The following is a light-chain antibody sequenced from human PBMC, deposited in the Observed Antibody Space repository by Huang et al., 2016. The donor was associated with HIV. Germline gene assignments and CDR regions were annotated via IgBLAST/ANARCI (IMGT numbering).Light chain of an antibody. CDR3: QQRITWPPSYT. CDR2: ATS. Sequence: EIVLTQSPATLSLSPGDRATLSCRASQSVSSYFAWYQQKPGQAPMLLIYATSNRATGVPARFSGSGSGTDFTLTISSLEPEDFAVYYCQQRITWPPSYTFGQGTKVE. V-gene: IGKV3-11*01. J-gene: IGKJ2*01. CDR1: QSVSSY.